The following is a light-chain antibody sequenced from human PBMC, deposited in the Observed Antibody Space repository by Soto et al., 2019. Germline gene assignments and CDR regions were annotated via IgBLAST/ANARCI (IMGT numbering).Light chain of an antibody. CDR1: QSVSSGY. CDR2: GAS. J-gene: IGKJ1*01. CDR3: QHYGNSPT. Sequence: EIVLTQSPGTLSLSPGDGATLSCTASQSVSSGYLAWYQPKPGQAPRFLIYGASRRATRIPDRFSGSGSGTDFTLSISRLEPEDFAVYWCQHYGNSPTFGQGTKVQIK. V-gene: IGKV3-20*01.